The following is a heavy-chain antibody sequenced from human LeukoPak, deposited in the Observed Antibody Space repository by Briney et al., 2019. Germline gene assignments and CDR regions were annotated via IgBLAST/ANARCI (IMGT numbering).Heavy chain of an antibody. CDR2: ISWNSGSI. Sequence: GGSLRLSCAASGFTFDDYAMHWVRQAPGKGLEWVSGISWNSGSIGYADSVKGRFTNSRDNSKNTLFLQMNSLRTEDTAVYFCARWGNDYSQFDSWGQGTLVTVS. V-gene: IGHV3-9*01. CDR3: ARWGNDYSQFDS. J-gene: IGHJ4*02. D-gene: IGHD4-11*01. CDR1: GFTFDDYA.